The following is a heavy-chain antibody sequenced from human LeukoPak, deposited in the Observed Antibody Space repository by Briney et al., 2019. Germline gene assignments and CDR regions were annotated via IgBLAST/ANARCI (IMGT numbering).Heavy chain of an antibody. Sequence: SETLSLTRTVSVGSIRSSYSNWIRKPPGKGLEWSGDIYYSGRTNYNPSLNSPVTISLDTSQIQFSLNLSSVTGADPGVYYCAREILDDHGGKGFDYWGQGTLVTVSS. CDR1: VGSIRSSY. D-gene: IGHD4-23*01. V-gene: IGHV4-59*12. J-gene: IGHJ4*02. CDR2: IYYSGRT. CDR3: AREILDDHGGKGFDY.